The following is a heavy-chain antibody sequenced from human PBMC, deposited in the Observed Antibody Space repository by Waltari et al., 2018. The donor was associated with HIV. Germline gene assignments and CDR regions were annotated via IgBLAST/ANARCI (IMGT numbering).Heavy chain of an antibody. J-gene: IGHJ5*02. CDR2: LYTSGST. Sequence: QVQLQESGPGLVKPSQTLSLTCPVSGGSLSSGSYHWSWIRQPAGKGLEWIGRLYTSGSTDYNPSLKSRATISGDTSKNQFSLKLSSVTAADTAVYYCARAVVGGYDLGNNWFDPWGQGTLVTVSS. D-gene: IGHD5-12*01. V-gene: IGHV4-61*02. CDR3: ARAVVGGYDLGNNWFDP. CDR1: GGSLSSGSYH.